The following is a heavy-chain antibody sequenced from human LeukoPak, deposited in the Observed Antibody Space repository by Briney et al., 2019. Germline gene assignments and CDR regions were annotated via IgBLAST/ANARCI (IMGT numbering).Heavy chain of an antibody. CDR3: ARGQLELIDY. CDR1: GGSISSGDYY. Sequence: SGTLSLTCTVSGGSISSGDYYWSWIRQPPGKGLEWIGYIYYSGSTYYNPSLKSRVTISVDRSKNQISLKLSSVTAADTAVYYCARGQLELIDYWGQGALVTVSS. D-gene: IGHD1-1*01. J-gene: IGHJ4*02. V-gene: IGHV4-30-4*01. CDR2: IYYSGST.